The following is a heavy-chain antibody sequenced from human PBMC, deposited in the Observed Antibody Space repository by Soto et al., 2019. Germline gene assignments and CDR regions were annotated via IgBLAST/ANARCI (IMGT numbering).Heavy chain of an antibody. D-gene: IGHD2-2*01. CDR1: GGSFSGCY. CDR3: ARGNNVVVPAATANNNFDY. J-gene: IGHJ4*02. V-gene: IGHV4-34*01. CDR2: INHSGST. Sequence: QVQLQQWGAGLLKPSETLSLTCAVYGGSFSGCYWSWIRQPPGQGLEWVGEINHSGSTNYNPSLNSRVTKSVNTSMNQFSLKLSTVTAADTAVYYCARGNNVVVPAATANNNFDYWGQGTLVTVSS.